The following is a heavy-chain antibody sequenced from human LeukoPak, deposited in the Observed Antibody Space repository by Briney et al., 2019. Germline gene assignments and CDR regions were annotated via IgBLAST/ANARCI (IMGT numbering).Heavy chain of an antibody. Sequence: SETLSLTCTVSGYSISSGYYWGWTRQPPGKGLEWIGSIYHSGSTYYNPSLKSRVTVSVDTSKNQFSLKLSSVTAADTAVYYCARDLNCSGGSCYSDYWGQGTLVTVSS. D-gene: IGHD2-15*01. V-gene: IGHV4-38-2*02. CDR2: IYHSGST. CDR3: ARDLNCSGGSCYSDY. J-gene: IGHJ4*02. CDR1: GYSISSGYY.